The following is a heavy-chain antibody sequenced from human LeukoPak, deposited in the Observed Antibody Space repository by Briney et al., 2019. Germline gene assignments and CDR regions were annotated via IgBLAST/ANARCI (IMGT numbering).Heavy chain of an antibody. CDR1: GFTFSSYA. Sequence: GESLRLSCAASGFTFSSYAMSWVRQAPGKGLEWVSTISNSGGSTYYADSVKGRFTISRDNSKNTLYLQMNSLRAEDTAVYFCAKAPTVVTPTYFDYWGQGTLVTVSS. V-gene: IGHV3-23*01. J-gene: IGHJ4*02. CDR2: ISNSGGST. CDR3: AKAPTVVTPTYFDY. D-gene: IGHD4-23*01.